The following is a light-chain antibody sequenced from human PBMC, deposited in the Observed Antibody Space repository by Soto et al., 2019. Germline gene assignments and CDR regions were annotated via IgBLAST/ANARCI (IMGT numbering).Light chain of an antibody. J-gene: IGKJ4*01. Sequence: EIVMTQSPATLSVYTGERATLSCRASQSVSSYLAWYQQKPGQAPRLLIYDASNRATGIPARFSGSGSGTDFTLTISSLEPEDFAVYYCQQRSNWPGTFGGRT. V-gene: IGKV3-11*01. CDR2: DAS. CDR3: QQRSNWPGT. CDR1: QSVSSY.